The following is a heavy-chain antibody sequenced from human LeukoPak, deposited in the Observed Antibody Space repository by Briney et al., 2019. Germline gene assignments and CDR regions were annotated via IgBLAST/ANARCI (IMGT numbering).Heavy chain of an antibody. D-gene: IGHD3-16*02. Sequence: PSETLTLTCTVSGGSISSSSYYWGWIRQPPGKGLEWIGSIYYSGSTYYNPSLKSRVTISVDTSKNQFSLKLSSVTAADTAVYYCARDEAITFGGVIVMLDYWGQGTLVTVSS. V-gene: IGHV4-39*07. CDR1: GGSISSSSYY. CDR3: ARDEAITFGGVIVMLDY. CDR2: IYYSGST. J-gene: IGHJ4*02.